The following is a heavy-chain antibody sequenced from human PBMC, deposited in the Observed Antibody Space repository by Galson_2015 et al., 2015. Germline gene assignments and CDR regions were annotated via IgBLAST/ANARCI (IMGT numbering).Heavy chain of an antibody. CDR3: ARVGSSGWYSSSYFQH. D-gene: IGHD6-19*01. J-gene: IGHJ1*01. V-gene: IGHV4-59*01. Sequence: GLEWIGYIHYCGSTNYSPSLKSRVTMSVDMPNNQFSLKLNSLTAADTAVYYCARVGSSGWYSSSYFQHWGQGALVTVSS. CDR2: IHYCGST.